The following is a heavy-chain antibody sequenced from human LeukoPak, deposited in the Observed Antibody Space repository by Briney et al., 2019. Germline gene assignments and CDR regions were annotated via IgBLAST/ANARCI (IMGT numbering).Heavy chain of an antibody. CDR3: MPGRGY. V-gene: IGHV3-7*01. J-gene: IGHJ4*02. Sequence: GGSLGLSCAASGFTFSSYSMNWVRQAPGKGLELVANINADGSDKYFMDSVKGRFSISRDNANNRLYLQMTSLRAEDTAVYYCMPGRGYWGQGTLVAVSS. D-gene: IGHD2-8*02. CDR1: GFTFSSYS. CDR2: INADGSDK.